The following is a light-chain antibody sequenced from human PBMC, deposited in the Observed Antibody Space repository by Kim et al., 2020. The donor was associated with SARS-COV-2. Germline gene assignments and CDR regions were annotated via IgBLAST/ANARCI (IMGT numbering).Light chain of an antibody. J-gene: IGKJ1*01. CDR2: EAS. CDR1: QSVSSY. V-gene: IGKV3-11*01. CDR3: QQRSNWPVT. Sequence: LSPGERATLSGRASQSVSSYLAWYHQNPGQAPRLLIYEASNRATGIPARFSGSGSGTDFTLTISSLEPEDFAVYYCQQRSNWPVTFGQGTKVDIK.